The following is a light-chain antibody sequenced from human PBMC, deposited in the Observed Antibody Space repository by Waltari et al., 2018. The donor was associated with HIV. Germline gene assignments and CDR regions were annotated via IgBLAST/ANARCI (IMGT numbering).Light chain of an antibody. CDR3: HQYYTVPYT. CDR2: GAS. V-gene: IGKV1-NL1*01. J-gene: IGKJ2*01. Sequence: IQLAQSPSSLSASVGSRVTLTCRPRQGITESLAWYQHKPGQAPELLVFGASVLETGVPPRFSGSGSGTTYTLTITGLQPQDSATYYCHQYYTVPYTFGQGTNLEI. CDR1: QGITES.